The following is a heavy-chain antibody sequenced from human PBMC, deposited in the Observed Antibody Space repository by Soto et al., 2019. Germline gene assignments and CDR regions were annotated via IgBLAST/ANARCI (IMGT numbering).Heavy chain of an antibody. V-gene: IGHV4-61*01. J-gene: IGHJ4*02. CDR1: GGSVSSSSYY. Sequence: PSETLSLTCTVSGGSVSSSSYYWSWIRQPPGKGLEWIGYIYYSGSTNYNPSLKSRVTISVDTSKNQFSLKLSSVTAADTAVYYCARAGVPDSSGYYPTHNYFDYWGQGTLVTVSS. CDR2: IYYSGST. CDR3: ARAGVPDSSGYYPTHNYFDY. D-gene: IGHD3-22*01.